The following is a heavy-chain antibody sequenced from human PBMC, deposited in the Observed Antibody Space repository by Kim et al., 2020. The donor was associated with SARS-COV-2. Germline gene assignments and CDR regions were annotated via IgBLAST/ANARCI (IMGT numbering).Heavy chain of an antibody. V-gene: IGHV1-2*02. D-gene: IGHD1-7*01. Sequence: AQKFQGRVTMTRDTSISTAYMELSRLRSDDTAVYYCARVKLELKNYCFDYWGQGTLVTVSS. J-gene: IGHJ4*02. CDR3: ARVKLELKNYCFDY.